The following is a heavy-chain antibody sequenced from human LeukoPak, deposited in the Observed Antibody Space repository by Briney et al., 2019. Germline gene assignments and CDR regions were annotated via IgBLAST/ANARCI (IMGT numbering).Heavy chain of an antibody. CDR1: GFTFSSYE. J-gene: IGHJ4*02. CDR2: VSSSSSYI. V-gene: IGHV3-21*05. Sequence: GGSLRLSCAASGFTFSSYEMNWVRQAPGKGLEWVSYVSSSSSYIYYADSVKGRFTISRDNAKNSLYLQMNSLIAEDTAVYYCARAPPGYWGQGTLVTVSS. CDR3: ARAPPGY.